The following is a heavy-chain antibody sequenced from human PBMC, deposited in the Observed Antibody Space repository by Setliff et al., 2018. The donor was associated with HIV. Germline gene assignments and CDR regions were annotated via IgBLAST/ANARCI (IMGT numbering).Heavy chain of an antibody. CDR1: GGSISSSNW. D-gene: IGHD4-17*01. CDR2: IYHSVTT. CDR3: AKFEVTTVTTRDY. Sequence: SETLSLTCAVSGGSISSSNWWSWVRQPPGKGLEWIGEIYHSVTTNYNPSLKSRVTISLDTSKNQFSLKLTSVTAADTAVYYCAKFEVTTVTTRDYWGQGTLVTAPQ. J-gene: IGHJ4*02. V-gene: IGHV4-4*02.